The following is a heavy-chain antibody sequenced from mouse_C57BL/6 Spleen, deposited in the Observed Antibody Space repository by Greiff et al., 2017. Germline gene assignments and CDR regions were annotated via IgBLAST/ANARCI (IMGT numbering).Heavy chain of an antibody. D-gene: IGHD4-1*01. CDR2: ISYDGSN. V-gene: IGHV3-6*01. J-gene: IGHJ2*01. Sequence: EVQLQESGPGLVKPSQSLSLTCSVTGYSITSGYYWNWIRQFPGNKLEWMGYISYDGSNNYNPSLKNRISITRDTSKNQFFLKLNSVTTEDTATYYCARLELGRIDYWGQGTTLTVSS. CDR3: ARLELGRIDY. CDR1: GYSITSGYY.